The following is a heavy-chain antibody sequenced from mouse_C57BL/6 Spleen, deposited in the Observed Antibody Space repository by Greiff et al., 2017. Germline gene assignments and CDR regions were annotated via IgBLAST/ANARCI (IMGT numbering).Heavy chain of an antibody. Sequence: VQLQQSGPELVKPGASVKISCKASGYSFTGYYMNWVKQSPEKSLEWIGEINPSTGGTTYNQKFKAKATLTVDKSSSTAYMQLKSLTSEDSAVYYCARYGGYYPHLDYWGQGTTLTVSS. D-gene: IGHD2-3*01. CDR3: ARYGGYYPHLDY. V-gene: IGHV1-42*01. CDR1: GYSFTGYY. CDR2: INPSTGGT. J-gene: IGHJ2*01.